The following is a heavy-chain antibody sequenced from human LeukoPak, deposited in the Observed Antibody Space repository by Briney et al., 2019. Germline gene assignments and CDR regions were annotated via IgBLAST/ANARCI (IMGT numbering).Heavy chain of an antibody. CDR1: GFTFSSYA. J-gene: IGHJ4*02. CDR2: TSGSGDGT. V-gene: IGHV3-23*01. Sequence: TGGSLRLSCAASGFTFSSYAMSWVRQAPGGGLEGVSATSGSGDGTFYADSVKGRFTISRDHSKNTLYLKMNSLRAEDTAIYYCAKLRDFFDSSGQFDYWGQGTLVTVSS. CDR3: AKLRDFFDSSGQFDY. D-gene: IGHD3-22*01.